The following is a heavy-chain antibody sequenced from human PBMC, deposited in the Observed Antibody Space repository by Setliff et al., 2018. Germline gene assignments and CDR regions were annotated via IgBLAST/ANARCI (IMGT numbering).Heavy chain of an antibody. V-gene: IGHV3-48*03. CDR3: ARDASGSYGTEYFQH. J-gene: IGHJ1*01. Sequence: HPGGSLRLSCAASGFTFSSYEMNWVRQAPGKGLEWISYISGSGSTIYYADSVKGRFTISEDNAKNSLYLQMNNLRAEDTALYFCARDASGSYGTEYFQHWGQGTLVTVSS. CDR2: ISGSGSTI. CDR1: GFTFSSYE. D-gene: IGHD1-26*01.